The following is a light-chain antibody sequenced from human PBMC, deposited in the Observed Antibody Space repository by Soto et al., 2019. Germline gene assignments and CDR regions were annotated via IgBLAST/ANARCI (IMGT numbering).Light chain of an antibody. CDR3: GTWDSSLSEVV. V-gene: IGLV1-51*02. Sequence: QSVLTQPPSVSAAPGQKVTISCSGSSSNIGNNYVSWYQQLPGTAPKLLIYENNKRPSGIPDRFSGSKSGTSATLGITGLQTGVEADYYCGTWDSSLSEVVFGGGTKLTVL. CDR2: ENN. CDR1: SSNIGNNY. J-gene: IGLJ2*01.